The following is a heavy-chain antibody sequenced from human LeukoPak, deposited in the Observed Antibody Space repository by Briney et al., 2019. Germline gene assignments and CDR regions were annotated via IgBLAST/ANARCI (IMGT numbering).Heavy chain of an antibody. CDR2: INGGATST. D-gene: IGHD1-1*01. V-gene: IGHV3-23*01. CDR1: GFTFSSYD. J-gene: IGHJ4*02. Sequence: GGSLRLSCAASGFTFSSYDMNWVRQAPGKGLEWVSNINGGATSTSYADSVKGRFTISRDNSKNMLYLQMDSLRAEDTALYYCVKDPNWESGYWGQGLLVTVSS. CDR3: VKDPNWESGY.